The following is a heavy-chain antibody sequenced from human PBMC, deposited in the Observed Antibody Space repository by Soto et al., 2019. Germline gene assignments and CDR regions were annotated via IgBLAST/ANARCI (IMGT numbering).Heavy chain of an antibody. D-gene: IGHD4-17*01. Sequence: GGSLRLSCAASGFTFSSYWMSWVRQAPGKGLEWVANIKQDGSEKYYVDSVKGRFTISRDNAKNSLYLQMNSLRAEDTAVYYCARSGHDYGDQDIHYWGQATLVTVSS. CDR2: IKQDGSEK. CDR1: GFTFSSYW. CDR3: ARSGHDYGDQDIHY. V-gene: IGHV3-7*01. J-gene: IGHJ4*02.